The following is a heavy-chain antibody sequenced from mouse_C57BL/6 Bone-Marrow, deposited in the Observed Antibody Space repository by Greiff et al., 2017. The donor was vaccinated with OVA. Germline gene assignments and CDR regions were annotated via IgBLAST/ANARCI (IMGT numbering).Heavy chain of an antibody. CDR1: GYTFTSYD. Sequence: MQLQQSGPELVKPGASVKLSCKASGYTFTSYDINWVKQRPGQGLAWIGWIYPRDGSTKYNEKFKGKATLPVDTSSSTAYMELHSLTSDDSAVYFGARAVYYDYYGGFAYWGQGTLVTVSA. V-gene: IGHV1-85*01. D-gene: IGHD2-4*01. CDR3: ARAVYYDYYGGFAY. CDR2: IYPRDGST. J-gene: IGHJ3*01.